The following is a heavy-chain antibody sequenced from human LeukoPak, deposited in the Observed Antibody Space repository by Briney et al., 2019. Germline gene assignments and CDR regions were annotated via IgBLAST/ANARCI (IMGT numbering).Heavy chain of an antibody. CDR3: ARDSSPVAGVGLF. Sequence: ASVTVSCKASGYNFNAFTITWVRQAPGQGLEWMGWIYTYNGNANYAEHLQGRVTLTSDSSTTTVYMELRNLTSDDTAVYYCARDSSPVAGVGLFWGQGTLVTVSS. CDR1: GYNFNAFT. V-gene: IGHV1-18*01. J-gene: IGHJ4*02. CDR2: IYTYNGNA. D-gene: IGHD6-19*01.